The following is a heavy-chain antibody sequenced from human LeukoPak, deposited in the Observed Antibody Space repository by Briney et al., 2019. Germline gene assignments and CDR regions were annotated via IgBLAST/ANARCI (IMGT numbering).Heavy chain of an antibody. CDR3: ARQWLNGLDV. CDR1: GYTFSYYY. D-gene: IGHD6-19*01. J-gene: IGHJ6*02. V-gene: IGHV1-2*04. Sequence: ASVKVSCRASGYTFSYYYIHWVRQAPGQGLEWMGWIHPNSGGTNYAQKFQGWVTMTRDTSITTAYMELSSPRSDDTAIYYCARQWLNGLDVWGQGTTVTVSS. CDR2: IHPNSGGT.